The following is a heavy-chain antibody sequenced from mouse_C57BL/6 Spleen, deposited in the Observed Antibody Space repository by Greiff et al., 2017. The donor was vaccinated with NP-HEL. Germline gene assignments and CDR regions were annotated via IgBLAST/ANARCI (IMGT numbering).Heavy chain of an antibody. D-gene: IGHD1-1*01. V-gene: IGHV5-4*01. CDR3: ARDGNYGSSSYFDY. Sequence: EVHLVESGGGLVKPGGSLKLSCAASGFTFSSYAMSWVRQTPEKRLEWVATISDGGSYTYYPDNVKGRFTISRDNAKNNLYLQMSHLKSEDTAMYYCARDGNYGSSSYFDYWGQGTTLTVSS. CDR1: GFTFSSYA. J-gene: IGHJ2*01. CDR2: ISDGGSYT.